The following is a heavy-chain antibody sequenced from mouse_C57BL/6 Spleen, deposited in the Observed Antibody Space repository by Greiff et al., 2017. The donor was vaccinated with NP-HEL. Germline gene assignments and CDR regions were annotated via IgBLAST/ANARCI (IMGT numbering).Heavy chain of an antibody. D-gene: IGHD2-2*01. V-gene: IGHV5-17*01. Sequence: EVQGVESGGGLVKPGGSLKLSCAASGFTFSDYGMHWVRQAPEKGLEWVAYISSGSSTIYYADTVKGRFTISRDNAKNTLFLQMTSLRSEDTAMYYCARDGYDGGYYYAMDYWGQGTSVTVSS. CDR1: GFTFSDYG. CDR2: ISSGSSTI. CDR3: ARDGYDGGYYYAMDY. J-gene: IGHJ4*01.